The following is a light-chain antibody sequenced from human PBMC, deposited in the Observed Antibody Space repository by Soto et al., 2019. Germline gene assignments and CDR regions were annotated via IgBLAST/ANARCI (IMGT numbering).Light chain of an antibody. CDR3: QQYNDNWT. CDR2: KAS. V-gene: IGKV1-5*03. CDR1: QSVSRW. Sequence: DLQMTQSPSTLSASVGDRVTITCRASQSVSRWLAWYQQKPGKAPKLLIYKASTLESGVTSRFSGSGSGTEFTLAISSLQPDDSATYYCQQYNDNWTFGQGTKVEIK. J-gene: IGKJ1*01.